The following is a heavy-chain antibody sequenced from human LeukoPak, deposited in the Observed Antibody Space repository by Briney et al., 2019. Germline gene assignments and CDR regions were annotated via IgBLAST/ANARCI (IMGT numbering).Heavy chain of an antibody. CDR2: IYSSVST. CDR3: ARDVVGAAGTWDY. V-gene: IGHV4-4*07. Sequence: SETLSLTCTVSGDSISSFYWSWIRQPAGKGLEWIGRIYSSVSTNYNPSLESRVTMSVDTSKNQLSLKLSSVTAADTAVYYCARDVVGAAGTWDYWGQGTLVTVSS. J-gene: IGHJ4*02. CDR1: GDSISSFY. D-gene: IGHD6-13*01.